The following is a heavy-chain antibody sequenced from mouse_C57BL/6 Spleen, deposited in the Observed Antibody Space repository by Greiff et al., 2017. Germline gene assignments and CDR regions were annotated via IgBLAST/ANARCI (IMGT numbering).Heavy chain of an antibody. CDR2: IYPRDGST. CDR3: ARENYGSSHAMDY. Sequence: VQLQQSDAELVKPGASVKISCKVSGYTFTDHTIHWMKQRPEQGLAWIGYIYPRDGSTKYNEKFKGKATLTADKSSSTAYMQLNSLTSEDSAVYFCARENYGSSHAMDYWGQGTSVTVSS. D-gene: IGHD1-1*01. V-gene: IGHV1-78*01. CDR1: GYTFTDHT. J-gene: IGHJ4*01.